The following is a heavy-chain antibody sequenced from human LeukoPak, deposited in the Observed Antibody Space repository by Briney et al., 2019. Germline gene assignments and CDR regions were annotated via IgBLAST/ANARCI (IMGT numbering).Heavy chain of an antibody. CDR2: ISAYNGDT. Sequence: ASVKVSCKASGYTFTSNGISWVRQAPGQGLEWMGWISAYNGDTNYAQKLQGRVTMTTDTSTGTAYMELRSLRSGDTAVYYCARTHDVLSGYPPGYYMDVWGKGTTVTVSS. V-gene: IGHV1-18*01. CDR3: ARTHDVLSGYPPGYYMDV. CDR1: GYTFTSNG. D-gene: IGHD3-3*01. J-gene: IGHJ6*03.